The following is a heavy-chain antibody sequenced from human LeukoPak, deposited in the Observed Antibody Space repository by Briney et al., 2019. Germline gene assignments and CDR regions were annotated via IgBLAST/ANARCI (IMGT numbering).Heavy chain of an antibody. CDR1: EFTFSSYW. CDR2: IKQDGSEK. J-gene: IGHJ4*02. CDR3: ARDHARDGYNF. V-gene: IGHV3-7*01. Sequence: PGGSLRLSCAASEFTFSSYWMNWVRQAPGKGLEWVANIKQDGSEKYYVDSVKGRFTISRDNAQSSLYLQMNSLRVEDTAVYYCARDHARDGYNFWGQGTLVTVSS. D-gene: IGHD5-24*01.